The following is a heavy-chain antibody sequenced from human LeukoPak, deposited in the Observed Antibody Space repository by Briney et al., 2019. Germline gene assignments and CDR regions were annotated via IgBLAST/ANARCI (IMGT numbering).Heavy chain of an antibody. D-gene: IGHD6-13*01. V-gene: IGHV3-21*01. CDR3: ARARIAAAGTTTRYFDY. CDR1: GFTFSSYS. J-gene: IGHJ4*02. CDR2: ISSSSSYI. Sequence: GGSLRLSCAASGFTFSSYSMNWVRQAPGKGLEWVSSISSSSSYIYYADSVKGRFTISRDNAKNSLYLQMNSLRAEDTAVYYCARARIAAAGTTTRYFDYWGQGTLVTVSS.